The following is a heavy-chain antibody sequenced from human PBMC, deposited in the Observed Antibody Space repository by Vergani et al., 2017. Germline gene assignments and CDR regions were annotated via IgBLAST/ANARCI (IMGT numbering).Heavy chain of an antibody. V-gene: IGHV4-59*01. CDR2: IYYSGST. Sequence: QVQLQESGPGLVKPSETLSLTCTVSGGSISRYYWRWIRQPPGKGLEWIGYIYYSGSTNYNPSLKSRVTISGDTSKNPFSLKLSSVTAADTAVYYCASPSAALDDGDWYFDLWGRGTLVAVSS. J-gene: IGHJ2*01. D-gene: IGHD1-1*01. CDR1: GGSISRYY. CDR3: ASPSAALDDGDWYFDL.